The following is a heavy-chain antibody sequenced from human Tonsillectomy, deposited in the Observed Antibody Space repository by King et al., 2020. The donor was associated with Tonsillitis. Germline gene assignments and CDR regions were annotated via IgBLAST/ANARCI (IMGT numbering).Heavy chain of an antibody. V-gene: IGHV4-39*01. CDR1: GGSMSSSDPH. J-gene: IGHJ4*02. CDR3: ARYVSGTFDY. CDR2: MYYCGTI. D-gene: IGHD1-26*01. Sequence: LQLQESGPGVVKPSETLSLTCTVSGGSMSSSDPHLALIRQPPGKGREWVGCMYYCGTIFYNPSFKSRITISGGASVDRFSLKLSSVTAADTAVYFCARYVSGTFDYWGQGALVTVSS.